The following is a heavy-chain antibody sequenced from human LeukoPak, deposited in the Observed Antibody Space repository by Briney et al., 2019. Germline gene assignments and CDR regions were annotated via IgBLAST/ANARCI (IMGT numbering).Heavy chain of an antibody. D-gene: IGHD6-19*01. CDR3: ARHNIAVARTVGGAFDI. CDR1: GGSISSYY. CDR2: IYYSGST. Sequence: SETLSLTCTVSGGSISSYYRNWIRQPPGKGLEWIGYIYYSGSTNYNPSLKSRVTISVDTSKNQFSLKLSSVTAADTAVYYCARHNIAVARTVGGAFDIWGQGTMVTVSS. V-gene: IGHV4-59*08. J-gene: IGHJ3*02.